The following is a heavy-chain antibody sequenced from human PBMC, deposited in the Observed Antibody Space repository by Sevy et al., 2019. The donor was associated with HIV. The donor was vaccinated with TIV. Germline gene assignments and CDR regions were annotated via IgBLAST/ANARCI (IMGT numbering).Heavy chain of an antibody. CDR2: ISSSGSSM. CDR3: ARGGRRIDVYNRKDAFDI. CDR1: GFTVSSNY. Sequence: GGSLRLSCAASGFTVSSNYMSWVRQAPGKGLEWLSHISSSGSSMYYADSVKGRFTISRDNAKNSLYLQMNSLRAEDTAVYYCARGGRRIDVYNRKDAFDIWGQGTMVTVSS. J-gene: IGHJ3*02. D-gene: IGHD1-20*01. V-gene: IGHV3-11*04.